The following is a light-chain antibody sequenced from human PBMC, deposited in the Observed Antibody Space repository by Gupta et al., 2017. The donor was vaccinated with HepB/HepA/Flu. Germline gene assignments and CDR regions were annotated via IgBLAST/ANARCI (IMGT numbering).Light chain of an antibody. J-gene: IGLJ3*02. V-gene: IGLV3-21*04. Sequence: VIYSGGDRPSEISERLSGSNSGSTATLTITRVEAGDEADYYCQVWDGSVDHPVFGGGTKLTVL. CDR3: QVWDGSVDHPV. CDR2: SGG.